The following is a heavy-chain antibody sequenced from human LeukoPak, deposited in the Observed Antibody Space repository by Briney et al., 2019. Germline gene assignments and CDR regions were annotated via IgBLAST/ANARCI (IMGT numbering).Heavy chain of an antibody. CDR1: GYSISSGYY. CDR3: ARGTRSGSYAFDY. Sequence: SETLSLTCTVSGYSISSGYYWGWIRQPPGKGLEWIGSIYHSGSTYYNPPLKSRVTISVDTSKNQFSLKLSSVTAADTAVYYCARGTRSGSYAFDYWGQGTLVTVSS. J-gene: IGHJ4*02. CDR2: IYHSGST. V-gene: IGHV4-38-2*02. D-gene: IGHD1-26*01.